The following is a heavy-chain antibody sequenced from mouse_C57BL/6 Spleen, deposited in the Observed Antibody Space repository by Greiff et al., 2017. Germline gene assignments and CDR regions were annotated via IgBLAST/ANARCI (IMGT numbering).Heavy chain of an antibody. D-gene: IGHD1-1*01. J-gene: IGHJ1*03. V-gene: IGHV1-4*01. CDR1: GYTFTSYT. CDR3: ARSPVVARYFDV. Sequence: VQLQQSGAELARPGASVKMSCKASGYTFTSYTMHWVKQRPGQGLEWIGYITPSSGYTKYNQKFKDKATLTADKSSSTAYMQLSSLTSEDSAVYYCARSPVVARYFDVWGTGTTVTVSS. CDR2: ITPSSGYT.